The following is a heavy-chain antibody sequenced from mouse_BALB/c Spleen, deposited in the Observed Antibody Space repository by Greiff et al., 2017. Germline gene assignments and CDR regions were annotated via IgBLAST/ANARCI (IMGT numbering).Heavy chain of an antibody. CDR3: ARRAGVRTAMDY. CDR2: INPSNGRT. V-gene: IGHV1S81*02. J-gene: IGHJ4*01. CDR1: GYTFTSYW. Sequence: QVQLQQSGAELVKPGASVKLSCKASGYTFTSYWMHWVKQRPGQGLEWIGEINPSNGRTNYNEKFKSKATLTVDKSSSTAYMQLSSPTSEDSAVYYCARRAGVRTAMDYWGQGTSVTVSS. D-gene: IGHD2-14*01.